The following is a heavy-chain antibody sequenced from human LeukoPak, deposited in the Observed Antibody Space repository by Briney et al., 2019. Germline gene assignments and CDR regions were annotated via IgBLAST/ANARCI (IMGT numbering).Heavy chain of an antibody. CDR1: GYSISSGYY. CDR3: ARESGSYSSSYRFDS. D-gene: IGHD6-6*01. J-gene: IGHJ4*02. CDR2: IYHSGST. Sequence: ASETLSLTCTVSGYSISSGYYWGWIRQPPGKGLEWIGSIYHSGSTYYNPSLKSRVTISVDTSKNQFSLHLNSVTPEDTAVYYCARESGSYSSSYRFDSWGQGTLVTVSS. V-gene: IGHV4-38-2*02.